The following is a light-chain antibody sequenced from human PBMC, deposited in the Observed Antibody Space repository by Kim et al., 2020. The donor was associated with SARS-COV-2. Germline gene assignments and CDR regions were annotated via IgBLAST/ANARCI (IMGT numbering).Light chain of an antibody. V-gene: IGKV3-15*01. CDR2: GAS. J-gene: IGKJ4*01. CDR3: QQYNNWLLT. CDR1: QSVGSN. Sequence: EIVMTQSPATLSVSPGETATLSCRASQSVGSNLAWYQQRPGQAPRLLIYGASTRVTGIPARFSGSASGREFTLTISSLQSEDFAVYYCQQYNNWLLTFGGGTKLEI.